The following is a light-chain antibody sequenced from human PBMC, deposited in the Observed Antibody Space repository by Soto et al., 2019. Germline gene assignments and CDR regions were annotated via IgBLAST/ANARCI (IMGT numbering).Light chain of an antibody. CDR3: AAWDDSLNGYV. CDR1: SSNVGRNP. Sequence: QSVLNQPPSASGTPGQRVTISCSGSSSNVGRNPVNWYQQLPGTAPKLLIYSNSQRPSGVPDRVSGSKSGTSASLAISGLQSEDEADYYCAAWDDSLNGYVFGTGTKLTV. CDR2: SNS. V-gene: IGLV1-44*01. J-gene: IGLJ1*01.